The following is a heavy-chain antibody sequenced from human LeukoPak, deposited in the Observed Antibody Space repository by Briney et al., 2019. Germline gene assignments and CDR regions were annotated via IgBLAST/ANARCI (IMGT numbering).Heavy chain of an antibody. CDR1: GLTFSSYS. D-gene: IGHD4-23*01. CDR3: ARESPSYGGNVFDY. CDR2: ISSSGTAI. J-gene: IGHJ4*02. V-gene: IGHV3-48*04. Sequence: GGSLRLSCAASGLTFSSYSMNWVRQAPGKGLEWVSYISSSGTAIYYADSVKGRFTISRDNAKNSLYLQMNSLRAEDTAVYYCARESPSYGGNVFDYWGQGTLVTVSS.